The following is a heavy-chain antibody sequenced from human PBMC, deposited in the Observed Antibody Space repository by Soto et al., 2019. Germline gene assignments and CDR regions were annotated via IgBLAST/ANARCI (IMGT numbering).Heavy chain of an antibody. V-gene: IGHV3-7*04. D-gene: IGHD3-10*01. Sequence: VQMVESGGGLVQPGGSLRLSCAVSGFTFSGFWMTWVRQAPGKGLEWVANINHDGSEKYYVVSVKGRFTISRDNARTSRYLQMNSLKAEEAALYCCTRGGDDLGSMDSWGQGTTVTVSS. J-gene: IGHJ6*02. CDR1: GFTFSGFW. CDR2: INHDGSEK. CDR3: TRGGDDLGSMDS.